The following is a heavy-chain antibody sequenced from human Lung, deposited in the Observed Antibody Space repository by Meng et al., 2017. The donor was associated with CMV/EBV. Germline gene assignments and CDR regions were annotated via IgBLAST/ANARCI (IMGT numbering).Heavy chain of an antibody. CDR1: GYTFTAYA. CDR3: ARDGVYPSRVLDY. J-gene: IGHJ4*01. Sequence: QGHLLQSGDELEKPAATVPVSCNASGYTFTAYAISWVRQAPAPGLEWMGCSNIYNSNTKYSQQFQGRGTMSTDTSTTAVYMELRNLRYADTAVYYCARDGVYPSRVLDYWGLGTLVTVSS. V-gene: IGHV1-18*01. D-gene: IGHD3-10*01. CDR2: SNIYNSNT.